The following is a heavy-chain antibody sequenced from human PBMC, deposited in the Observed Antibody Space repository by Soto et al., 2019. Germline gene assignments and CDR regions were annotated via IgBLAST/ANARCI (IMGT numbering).Heavy chain of an antibody. CDR2: IYSSGSA. J-gene: IGHJ4*02. V-gene: IGHV4-4*07. D-gene: IGHD1-26*01. CDR3: ATIVGANDY. Sequence: GKTSETLSLTCTVSGGSIYTYSWTWLRQPAGKGLEWIGHIYSSGSANYNPSLKSRVSMSVDTSKNQFSLKLNSVTAADTAVYYCATIVGANDYWGQGALVTVSS. CDR1: GGSIYTYS.